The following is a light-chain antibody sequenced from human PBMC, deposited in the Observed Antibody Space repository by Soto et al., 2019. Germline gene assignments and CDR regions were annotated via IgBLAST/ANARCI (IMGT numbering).Light chain of an antibody. CDR1: SSNIGSNT. J-gene: IGLJ3*02. CDR3: AAWEDSLNGRV. V-gene: IGLV1-44*01. Sequence: QSVLTQPPSASATPGQRVTISCSGSSSNIGSNTVNWYQQLPGTAPKLLIYKSNQRPSGVPDRFSGSKSGTSASLAISGLQSEDEADYYCAAWEDSLNGRVFGGGTKLTVL. CDR2: KSN.